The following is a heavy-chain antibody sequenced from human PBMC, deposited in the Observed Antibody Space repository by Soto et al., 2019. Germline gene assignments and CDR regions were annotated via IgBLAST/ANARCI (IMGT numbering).Heavy chain of an antibody. CDR3: ARLVYDTRLNYMYFDF. V-gene: IGHV4-4*02. CDR1: GVSISSSNW. CDR2: IFHDGTA. D-gene: IGHD2-8*01. J-gene: IGHJ4*02. Sequence: SETLSLTCAVSGVSISSSNWWTWVRQTPQRGLEYIGEIFHDGTANYYPSFERRVAISVDTSKNQFSLKLTSVTAADTAIYFCARLVYDTRLNYMYFDFWGQGALVTVSS.